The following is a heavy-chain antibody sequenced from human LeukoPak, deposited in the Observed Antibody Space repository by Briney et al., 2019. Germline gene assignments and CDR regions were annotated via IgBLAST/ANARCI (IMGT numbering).Heavy chain of an antibody. J-gene: IGHJ5*02. CDR2: IIPIFGTA. CDR3: AREEYCTNGVCYETQPHSWFDP. D-gene: IGHD2-8*01. V-gene: IGHV1-69*06. Sequence: GASVKVSCKASGGTFSSYAISWVRQAPGQGLEWMGGIIPIFGTANYAQKFQGRVTITADKSTSTAYMELSSLRSEDTAVYYCAREEYCTNGVCYETQPHSWFDPWGQGTLVTVSS. CDR1: GGTFSSYA.